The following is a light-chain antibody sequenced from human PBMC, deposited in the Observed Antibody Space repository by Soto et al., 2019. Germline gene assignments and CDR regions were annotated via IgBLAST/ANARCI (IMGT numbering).Light chain of an antibody. Sequence: HSVLTQPASVSGSPGQSITISCTGTSSDVGSYNLVSWYQQHPGKAPKLMIYEVSKRPSGVSNRFSGSKSGNTASLTISGLQAEDEADYYCCSYAGSSTPLIFGTGTKVTV. V-gene: IGLV2-23*02. CDR2: EVS. CDR3: CSYAGSSTPLI. CDR1: SSDVGSYNL. J-gene: IGLJ1*01.